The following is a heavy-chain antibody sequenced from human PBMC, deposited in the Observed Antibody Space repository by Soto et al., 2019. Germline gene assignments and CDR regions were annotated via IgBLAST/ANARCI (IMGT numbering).Heavy chain of an antibody. CDR3: ARAFAIAAAGMWWFDP. Sequence: GASVKVSCKASGYTFTSYAMHWVRQAPGQRLEWMGWINAGNGNTKYSQKFQGRVTITRDTSASTAYMELSSLRSEDTAVYYCARAFAIAAAGMWWFDPWGQGTLVTVSS. V-gene: IGHV1-3*01. D-gene: IGHD6-13*01. J-gene: IGHJ5*02. CDR1: GYTFTSYA. CDR2: INAGNGNT.